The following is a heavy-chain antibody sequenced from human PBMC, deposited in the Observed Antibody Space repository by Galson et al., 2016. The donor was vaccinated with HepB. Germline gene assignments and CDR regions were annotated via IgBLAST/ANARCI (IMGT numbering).Heavy chain of an antibody. D-gene: IGHD3-10*01. V-gene: IGHV1-69*13. CDR1: GGTFSSYA. Sequence: SVKVSCKASGGTFSSYAISWVRQAPGQGLEWMGGIIPTFGTANYAQKFQGRVTITADESTSTAYMELSSLRSEDTAVYYCARDGENVPPNYYGMDVWGQGTTVTVSS. CDR2: IIPTFGTA. J-gene: IGHJ6*02. CDR3: ARDGENVPPNYYGMDV.